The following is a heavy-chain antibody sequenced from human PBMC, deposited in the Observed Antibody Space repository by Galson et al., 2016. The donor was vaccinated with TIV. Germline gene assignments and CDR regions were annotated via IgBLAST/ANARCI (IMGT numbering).Heavy chain of an antibody. CDR1: DFSFSIYG. CDR2: IRFDGTKT. V-gene: IGHV3-30*02. CDR3: VKETTPYCGGTCRFENFDI. D-gene: IGHD2-21*01. Sequence: SLRLSCAASDFSFSIYGMHWVRQAPGKGLEWVAFIRFDGTKTYYAGTLKDRFTITRDNSKNSLFMEMNSRRTEDTALYYCVKETTPYCGGTCRFENFDIWGHGTMVTVSS. J-gene: IGHJ3*02.